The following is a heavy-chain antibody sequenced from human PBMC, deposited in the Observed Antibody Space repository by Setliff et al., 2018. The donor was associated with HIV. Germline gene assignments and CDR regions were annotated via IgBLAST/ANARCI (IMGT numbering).Heavy chain of an antibody. V-gene: IGHV1-2*02. J-gene: IGHJ6*02. D-gene: IGHD3-3*01. CDR2: INPHSGDT. CDR3: ARAPTLFGVEYYYYFGMDA. CDR1: GYTFTSYY. Sequence: GASVKVSCKASGYTFTSYYMHWVRQAPGQGLEWMGWINPHSGDTNYAQKFQDRVTMTRDTSVNIAYMQLSRLRSDDTAVYYCARAPTLFGVEYYYYFGMDAWGQGTTVTVSS.